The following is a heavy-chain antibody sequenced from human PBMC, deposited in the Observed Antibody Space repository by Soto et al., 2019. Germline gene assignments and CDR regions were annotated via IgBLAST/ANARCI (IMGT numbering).Heavy chain of an antibody. CDR3: ARGGPGHSSSRYYYYYGMDV. J-gene: IGHJ6*02. D-gene: IGHD6-13*01. CDR2: ISYDGSNK. Sequence: QVQLVESGGGVVQPGRSLRLSCAASGFTFSSYAIHWVRQAPGKGLEWVAVISYDGSNKYYADSVKGRFTISRDNSKNTLYLQMNSLRAEDTAVYYCARGGPGHSSSRYYYYYGMDVWGQGTTVTVSS. CDR1: GFTFSSYA. V-gene: IGHV3-30-3*01.